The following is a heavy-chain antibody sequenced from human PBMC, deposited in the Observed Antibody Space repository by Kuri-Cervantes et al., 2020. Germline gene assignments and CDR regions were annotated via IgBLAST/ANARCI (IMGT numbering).Heavy chain of an antibody. CDR2: ISSSSSTI. Sequence: GGSLRLSCAASGSTFSSYSMNWVRQAPGKGLEWVSYISSSSSTIYYADSVKGRFTISRDNAKNSLYLQMNSLRDEDTAVYYCAKDALGIRLAGKGPLDPWGQGTRVTVSS. D-gene: IGHD3-10*01. CDR1: GSTFSSYS. CDR3: AKDALGIRLAGKGPLDP. V-gene: IGHV3-48*02. J-gene: IGHJ5*02.